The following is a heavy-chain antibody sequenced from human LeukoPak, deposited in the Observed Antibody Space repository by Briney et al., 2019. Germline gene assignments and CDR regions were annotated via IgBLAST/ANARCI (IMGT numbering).Heavy chain of an antibody. D-gene: IGHD3-10*01. Sequence: RPSETLSLTCAVSGASISSSNWWSWVRQPPGRGLEWIGEIYHSGSTNYNPSLKSRVTISLDKSKNQFSLKLNSVTAADTAVYYCARGGVYYGSGSNWFDPWGQGTLFTVSS. CDR3: ARGGVYYGSGSNWFDP. J-gene: IGHJ5*02. V-gene: IGHV4-4*02. CDR2: IYHSGST. CDR1: GASISSSNW.